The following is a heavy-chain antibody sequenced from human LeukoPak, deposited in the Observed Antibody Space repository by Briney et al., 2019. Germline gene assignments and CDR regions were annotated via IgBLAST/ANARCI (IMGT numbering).Heavy chain of an antibody. J-gene: IGHJ4*02. CDR3: AKDSVPAAMHTYSFDY. D-gene: IGHD2-2*01. Sequence: PGGSLRLSCAASGFTFSSYAMSWVRQAPGKGLEWVSAISGSGGSTYYADSVKGRFTISRDNSKNTLYLQMNSLRAEDTAVYYCAKDSVPAAMHTYSFDYWGQGTLDTVSS. CDR2: ISGSGGST. V-gene: IGHV3-23*01. CDR1: GFTFSSYA.